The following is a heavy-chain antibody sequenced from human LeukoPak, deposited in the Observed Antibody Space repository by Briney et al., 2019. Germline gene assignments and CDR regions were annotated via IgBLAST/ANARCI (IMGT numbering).Heavy chain of an antibody. CDR1: GFTFSSYA. V-gene: IGHV3-30-3*01. CDR3: ASATIFGVDTYFDY. CDR2: ISYDGSNK. J-gene: IGHJ4*02. Sequence: GGSLRLSCAASGFTFSSYAMHWVRQAPGKGLEWVAVISYDGSNKYYADSVKGRFTISRDNSKNTLYLQMNSLRAEDTAVYYCASATIFGVDTYFDYWGQGTLVTVSS. D-gene: IGHD3-3*01.